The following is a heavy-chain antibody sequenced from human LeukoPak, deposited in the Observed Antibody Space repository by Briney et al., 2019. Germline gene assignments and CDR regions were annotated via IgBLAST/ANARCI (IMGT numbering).Heavy chain of an antibody. CDR3: ARDGGYSYGRLDDAFDI. CDR2: INSDGSST. CDR1: GFTFSNYW. J-gene: IGHJ3*02. Sequence: GGSLRLSCAASGFTFSNYWMHWVRQAPGKGLVWVSRINSDGSSTSYADSVKGRFTISRDNAKNTLYLQMTSLRAEDTAVYYCARDGGYSYGRLDDAFDIWGQGTMVTVSS. V-gene: IGHV3-74*01. D-gene: IGHD5-18*01.